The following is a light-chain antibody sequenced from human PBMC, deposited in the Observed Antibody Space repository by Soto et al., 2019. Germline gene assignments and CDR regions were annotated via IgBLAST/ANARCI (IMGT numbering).Light chain of an antibody. CDR3: RSYTSSSTLV. CDR1: SSDVGGYNY. V-gene: IGLV2-14*01. CDR2: EVS. Sequence: QSALAQPASVSGSPGQSITISCTGTSSDVGGYNYVSWYQQHPGKAPKLMIYEVSNRPSGVYNRFSGSKSGNTDSLTISGIQAEDEADYYCRSYTSSSTLVFGTGTKVTVL. J-gene: IGLJ1*01.